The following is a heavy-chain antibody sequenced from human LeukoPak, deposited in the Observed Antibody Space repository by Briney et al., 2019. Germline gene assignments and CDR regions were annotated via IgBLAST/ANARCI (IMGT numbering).Heavy chain of an antibody. CDR1: GYSFTSYW. CDR3: ARHDDFWSGSAAFDI. J-gene: IGHJ3*02. Sequence: RGESLKISCKGSGYSFTSYWIGWVRQMPGKGLEWMGIIYPGDSDTRCSPSFQGQVTISADKSISTAYLQWSSLKASDTAMYYWARHDDFWSGSAAFDIWGQGTMVTVSS. D-gene: IGHD3-3*01. V-gene: IGHV5-51*01. CDR2: IYPGDSDT.